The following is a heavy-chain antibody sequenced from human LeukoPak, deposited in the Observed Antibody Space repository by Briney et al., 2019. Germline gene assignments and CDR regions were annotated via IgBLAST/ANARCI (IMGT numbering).Heavy chain of an antibody. J-gene: IGHJ4*02. CDR1: GFTFSRYS. V-gene: IGHV3-48*02. CDR2: ISVGGSRT. D-gene: IGHD3-22*01. CDR3: ARDSGYHYAQLDC. Sequence: GGSLRLSCAASGFTFSRYSLNWVRQAPGEGLEWVSYISVGGSRTSYADSVQGRFIMSRSDAKNSVFLQMSNLRDEDTAVYYCARDSGYHYAQLDCWGQGTLVTVSS.